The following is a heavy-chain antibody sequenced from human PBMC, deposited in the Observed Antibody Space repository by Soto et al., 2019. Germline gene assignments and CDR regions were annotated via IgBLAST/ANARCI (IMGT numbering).Heavy chain of an antibody. D-gene: IGHD4-17*01. CDR2: INHSRST. CDR1: GGSFSGYY. Sequence: SSETLSLTCAVYGGSFSGYYWSWIRQPPGKGLEWIGEINHSRSTNYNPSLKSRVTISVDTSKNQFSLKLSSVTAADTAVYYCARGYGYYYYGMDVWGQGTTVTVSS. J-gene: IGHJ6*02. V-gene: IGHV4-34*01. CDR3: ARGYGYYYYGMDV.